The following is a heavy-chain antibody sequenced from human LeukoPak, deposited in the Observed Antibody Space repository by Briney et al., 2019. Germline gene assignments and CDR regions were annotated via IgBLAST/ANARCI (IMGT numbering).Heavy chain of an antibody. CDR3: ARDRYCTTTRCSDY. J-gene: IGHJ4*02. V-gene: IGHV3-74*03. CDR1: GFTFSNYW. CDR2: INTDGSST. D-gene: IGHD2-2*01. Sequence: GGSLRLSCVASGFTFSNYWMHWVRQAPGKGLVWVSRINTDGSSTTYADSVKGRFTISRDNAKNTLYLEMNSLRAEDTAVYYCARDRYCTTTRCSDYWGQGTLVTVSS.